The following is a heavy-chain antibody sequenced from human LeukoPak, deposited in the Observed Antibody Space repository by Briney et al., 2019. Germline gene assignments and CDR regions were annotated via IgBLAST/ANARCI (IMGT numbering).Heavy chain of an antibody. CDR2: ISSSSSYI. J-gene: IGHJ4*02. D-gene: IGHD6-13*01. CDR1: GFTFSSYS. Sequence: PGGSLRLSCAASGFTFSSYSMNWVRQAPGKGLEWVSSISSSSSYIYYADSVKGRFTISRDNAKNSLYLQMNSLRAEDTAVYYCAKHSRGIAAAGTPVDFDYWGQGTLVTVSS. V-gene: IGHV3-21*04. CDR3: AKHSRGIAAAGTPVDFDY.